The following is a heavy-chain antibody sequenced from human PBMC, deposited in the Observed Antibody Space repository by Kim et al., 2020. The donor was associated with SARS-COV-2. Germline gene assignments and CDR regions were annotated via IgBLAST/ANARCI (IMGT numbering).Heavy chain of an antibody. CDR3: AKPALSIAAPFDY. J-gene: IGHJ4*02. D-gene: IGHD6-25*01. V-gene: IGHV3-33*06. Sequence: HADSVTGRFTISRDNSKNTLYLQMNSLRAEDTAVYYCAKPALSIAAPFDYWGQGTLVTVSS.